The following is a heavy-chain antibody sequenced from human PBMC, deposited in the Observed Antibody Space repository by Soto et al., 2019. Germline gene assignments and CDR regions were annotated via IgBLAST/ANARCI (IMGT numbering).Heavy chain of an antibody. D-gene: IGHD2-2*02. CDR3: TRHIPHSRGCDF. Sequence: QVQLQMSGPGLVKPSGTLSLTCTVSGVSMHDNWWSWVRQSPDKGLEWIGEIYSAGATNYNPPFKRQAAISKDTAKNEFSLKLCSVTAADTALYYCTRHIPHSRGCDFWYQGTRVTVSS. CDR1: GVSMHDNW. J-gene: IGHJ4*02. CDR2: IYSAGAT. V-gene: IGHV4-4*02.